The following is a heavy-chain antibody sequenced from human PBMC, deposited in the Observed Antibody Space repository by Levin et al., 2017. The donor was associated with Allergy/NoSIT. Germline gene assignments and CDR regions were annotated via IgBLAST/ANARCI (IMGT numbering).Heavy chain of an antibody. V-gene: IGHV3-30*18. Sequence: GGSMRLSCAASGLTFSSYGMHWVRQAPGKGLEWVAFISYDGGYKSYADSVKGRFTLSRDNSKNTLYLQMNSLRAEDTAVYYCAKGRGSCSSASCSDYFDYWGQGTLVTVSS. J-gene: IGHJ4*02. D-gene: IGHD2-2*01. CDR2: ISYDGGYK. CDR1: GLTFSSYG. CDR3: AKGRGSCSSASCSDYFDY.